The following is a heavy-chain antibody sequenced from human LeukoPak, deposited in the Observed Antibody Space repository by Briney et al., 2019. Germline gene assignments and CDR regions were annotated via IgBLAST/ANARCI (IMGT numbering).Heavy chain of an antibody. CDR3: XXXMXTVTXNWFDP. Sequence: PSETLSLTCAVYGGSFSGYYWSWIRQPPGKGLEWIGEINHSGSTNYNPSLKSRVTISVDTSKNQFSLKLSSVTAADTAVYYCXXXMXTVTXNWFDPRGQGTLVTVSS. CDR1: GGSFSGYY. V-gene: IGHV4-34*01. D-gene: IGHD4-17*01. CDR2: INHSGST. J-gene: IGHJ5*02.